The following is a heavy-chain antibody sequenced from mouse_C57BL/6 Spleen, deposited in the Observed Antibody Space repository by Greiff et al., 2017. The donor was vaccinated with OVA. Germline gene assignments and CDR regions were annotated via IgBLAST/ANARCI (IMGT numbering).Heavy chain of an antibody. Sequence: QVQLQQSGAELVRPGTSVKVSCKASGYAFTNYLIEWVKQRPGQGLEWIGVINPGSGGTNYNEKFKGKATLTADKSSSTAYMQLSSLTSEDSAVYFCARSFYGNYGYFDVWGTGTTVTVSS. CDR3: ARSFYGNYGYFDV. CDR1: GYAFTNYL. J-gene: IGHJ1*03. V-gene: IGHV1-54*01. D-gene: IGHD2-10*01. CDR2: INPGSGGT.